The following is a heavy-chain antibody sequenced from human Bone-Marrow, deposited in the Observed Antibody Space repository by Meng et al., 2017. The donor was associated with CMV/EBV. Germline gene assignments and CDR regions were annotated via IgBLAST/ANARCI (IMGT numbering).Heavy chain of an antibody. Sequence: GESLKISCAASGFTFDDYGMSWVRQAPGKGLEWVSTLYSRGATYYADSVKGRFTISRDNFKNTVSLQMHGLTPDDSGVYYCAKDQVVQTSAAIPEIFYRGMDVWGQGTTVTVSS. CDR1: GFTFDDYG. D-gene: IGHD6-13*01. V-gene: IGHV3-66*03. CDR3: AKDQVVQTSAAIPEIFYRGMDV. CDR2: LYSRGAT. J-gene: IGHJ6*02.